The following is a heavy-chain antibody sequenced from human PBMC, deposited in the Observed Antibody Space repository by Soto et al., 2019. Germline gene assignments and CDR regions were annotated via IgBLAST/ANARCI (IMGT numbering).Heavy chain of an antibody. Sequence: QVQLQQWGAGLLKPSETLSLTCAVYGRSFSGYYWNWIRQPPGKGLEWIGEINHSGSTNYNPSLKSRVTISVDTSKNQFSLKLSSVTAADTAVYYCARGWGRIFDYWGQGPLVTVSS. D-gene: IGHD7-27*01. CDR1: GRSFSGYY. CDR2: INHSGST. J-gene: IGHJ4*02. CDR3: ARGWGRIFDY. V-gene: IGHV4-34*01.